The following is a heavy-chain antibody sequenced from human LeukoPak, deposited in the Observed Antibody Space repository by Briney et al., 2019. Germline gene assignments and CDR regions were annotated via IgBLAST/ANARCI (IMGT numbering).Heavy chain of an antibody. V-gene: IGHV3-21*01. CDR3: ARSGGSGSYINWFDP. CDR2: ISSITSYI. CDR1: GLTFSTST. Sequence: GGSLRLSCAASGLTFSTSTMNWVRQAPGKGLEWVSTISSITSYIYYADSVKGRFTISRDNAKNSLYLQMNSLRAEDTAVYYCARSGGSGSYINWFDPWSQGTLVTVSS. D-gene: IGHD3-10*01. J-gene: IGHJ5*02.